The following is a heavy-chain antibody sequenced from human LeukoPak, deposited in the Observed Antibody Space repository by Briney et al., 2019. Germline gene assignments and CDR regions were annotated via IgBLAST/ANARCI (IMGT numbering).Heavy chain of an antibody. CDR3: ARDRAGAQSWVALDP. CDR2: IYGDGTT. V-gene: IGHV3-66*02. CDR1: GF. J-gene: IGHJ5*02. D-gene: IGHD3-10*01. Sequence: GSLRLSCAASGFMAWVRQAPGRGLEWVSLIYGDGTTFYTDSVKGRFTISRDNFKNTLYLQMSSLRPEDTALYYCARDRAGAQSWVALDPWGQGTLVTVSP.